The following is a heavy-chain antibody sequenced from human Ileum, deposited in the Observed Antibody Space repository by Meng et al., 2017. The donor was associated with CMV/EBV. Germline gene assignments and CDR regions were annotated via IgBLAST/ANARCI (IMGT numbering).Heavy chain of an antibody. J-gene: IGHJ4*02. D-gene: IGHD1-1*01. CDR1: AFSFSTYS. CDR2: ISGSGSYI. V-gene: IGHV3-21*01. Sequence: GESLKISCAASAFSFSTYSMNWVRQAPGRGLEWVSSISGSGSYINYADSVKGRFTISRDNAKNSLYLQMNSLGAEDTAVYYCTLEEHWGPGTLVTVSS. CDR3: TLEEH.